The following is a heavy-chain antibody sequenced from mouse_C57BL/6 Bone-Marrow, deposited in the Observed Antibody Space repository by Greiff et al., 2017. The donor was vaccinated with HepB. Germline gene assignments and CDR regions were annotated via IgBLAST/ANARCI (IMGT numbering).Heavy chain of an antibody. CDR1: GFTFSDYG. J-gene: IGHJ3*01. D-gene: IGHD2-4*01. CDR3: ARNDYGSWFAY. V-gene: IGHV5-17*01. Sequence: EVQVVESGGGLVKPGGSLKLSCAASGFTFSDYGMHWVRQAPEKGLEWVAYISSGSSTIYYADKVKGRFTISRDNAKNTLFLQMTSLRSEDTAMYYFARNDYGSWFAYWGQGTLVTVSA. CDR2: ISSGSSTI.